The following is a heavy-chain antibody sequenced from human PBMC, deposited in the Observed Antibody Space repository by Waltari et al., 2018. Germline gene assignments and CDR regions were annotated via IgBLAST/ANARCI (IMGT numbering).Heavy chain of an antibody. D-gene: IGHD6-19*01. V-gene: IGHV3-30*19. J-gene: IGHJ3*02. CDR2: ISGDGTTD. Sequence: QVHLVESGGGVVQPGRSLRLSCAASGFTFSWYSLNWVRQAPGKGLEWVAVISGDGTTDHYADSVKGRFTISRDNSKNTLFLQMNSLKAEDTAIYYCARRSSMGVFRALDIWGQGTMVSVSS. CDR3: ARRSSMGVFRALDI. CDR1: GFTFSWYS.